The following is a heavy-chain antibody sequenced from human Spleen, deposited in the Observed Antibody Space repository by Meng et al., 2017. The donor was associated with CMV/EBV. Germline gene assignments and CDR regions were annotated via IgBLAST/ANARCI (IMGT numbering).Heavy chain of an antibody. V-gene: IGHV3-30*04. Sequence: SGFTFGGYAVHWVRQAPGKGLEWVAVISYDGSFVYYADAVKGRFTISRDNSRNTLSLRMDSLRAEDTGVYYCAREAFDSGWHFFDNWGQGNLVTVSS. J-gene: IGHJ4*02. CDR3: AREAFDSGWHFFDN. CDR2: ISYDGSFV. CDR1: GFTFGGYA. D-gene: IGHD6-19*01.